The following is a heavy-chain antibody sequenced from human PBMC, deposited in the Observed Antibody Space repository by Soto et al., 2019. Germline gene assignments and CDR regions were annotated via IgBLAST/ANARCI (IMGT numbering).Heavy chain of an antibody. Sequence: PGGSLRLSCAASGFSFTNYAMHWVRQASGKGLEWVSSMSGSGGGTYYADSVKGRFTISRGNSKNTLFLQMNSLRAEDMALYYCAGAYCSGTTCYGLYGMDVWGQGTTVTVSS. D-gene: IGHD2-2*01. CDR2: MSGSGGGT. J-gene: IGHJ6*02. CDR1: GFSFTNYA. CDR3: AGAYCSGTTCYGLYGMDV. V-gene: IGHV3-23*01.